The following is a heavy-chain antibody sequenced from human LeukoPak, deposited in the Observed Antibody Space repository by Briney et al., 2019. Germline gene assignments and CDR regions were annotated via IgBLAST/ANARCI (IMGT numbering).Heavy chain of an antibody. D-gene: IGHD3-10*01. CDR1: GYTFTGYY. CDR2: INPNSGGT. V-gene: IGHV1-2*02. CDR3: ARDPHHHYGSGR. J-gene: IGHJ4*02. Sequence: ASVKVSCKASGYTFTGYYMHWVRQAPGQGLEWMGWINPNSGGTNYAQKFQGRVTMTRDTSISTAYMELSSLRSEDTAVYYCARDPHHHYGSGRWGQGTLVIVSS.